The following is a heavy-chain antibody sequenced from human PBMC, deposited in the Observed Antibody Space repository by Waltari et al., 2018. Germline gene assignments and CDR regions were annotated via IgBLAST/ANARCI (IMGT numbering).Heavy chain of an antibody. CDR3: ARERSVTGKGNLDY. V-gene: IGHV3-48*03. J-gene: IGHJ4*02. CDR2: FSGGGATM. Sequence: EVQLVESGGGLVQPGGSLRLSCAASGFTFSSYEMNWVRQAPGMGLSWFSYFSGGGATMFYAWSVKGRFTISRDNAKNSLYLHMNSLRVEDTAVYYCARERSVTGKGNLDYWGQGTLVTVSS. CDR1: GFTFSSYE. D-gene: IGHD3-10*01.